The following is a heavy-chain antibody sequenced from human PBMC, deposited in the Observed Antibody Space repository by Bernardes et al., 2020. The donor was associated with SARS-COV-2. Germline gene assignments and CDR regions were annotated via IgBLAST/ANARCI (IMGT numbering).Heavy chain of an antibody. Sequence: GRVTISADKSVNTAYLQWSSLKASDTAIYYCARRRYGDFGVDVWGQGTLLTVSS. V-gene: IGHV5-51*01. D-gene: IGHD4-17*01. CDR3: ARRRYGDFGVDV. J-gene: IGHJ4*02.